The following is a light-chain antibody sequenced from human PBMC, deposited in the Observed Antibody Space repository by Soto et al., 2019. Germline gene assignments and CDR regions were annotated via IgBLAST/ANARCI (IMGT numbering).Light chain of an antibody. V-gene: IGKV2-30*02. J-gene: IGKJ2*01. CDR3: MQGAHWPYT. CDR2: QVS. CDR1: QGLVHSDGATF. Sequence: DVVMIQSPLSLPVTLGQPASISCRSSQGLVHSDGATFLAWFQQRPGQSPRRLIRQVSNRLSEDLDRFSGGGSGTDFALKISRVEAEDVGVYYCMQGAHWPYTFGQGTKLEI.